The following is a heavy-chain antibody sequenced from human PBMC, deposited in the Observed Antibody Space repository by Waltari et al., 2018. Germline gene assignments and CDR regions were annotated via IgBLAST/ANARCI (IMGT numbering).Heavy chain of an antibody. D-gene: IGHD7-27*01. CDR1: GPLLSHYA. V-gene: IGHV3-73*01. CDR2: IRSRFKGDAT. CDR3: IRPFEMGID. Sequence: EVQLVESGGALVQPGGSLKLSCAASGPLLSHYAIHWVRQASGKGPEWVGRIRSRFKGDATAYGESVQGRFTISRDDSKNTVYLEMNSLKTDDTAVYYCIRPFEMGIDWGQGTLVTVSS. J-gene: IGHJ4*02.